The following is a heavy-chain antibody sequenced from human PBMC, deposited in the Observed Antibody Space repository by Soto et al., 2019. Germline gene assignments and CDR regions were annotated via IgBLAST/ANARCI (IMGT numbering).Heavy chain of an antibody. Sequence: QLKLQESGSGLVKPSQTLSLTCAVSGGSISSVVYSWSWIRQPPGKGLEWIGYMYHSGSTYYNPSLKSRVTISIDRSTNQFSVKLSSVTAADTAVYYCARVPDDWGQGILVTVSS. V-gene: IGHV4-30-2*01. D-gene: IGHD2-2*01. CDR2: MYHSGST. CDR3: ARVPDD. CDR1: GGSISSVVYS. J-gene: IGHJ4*02.